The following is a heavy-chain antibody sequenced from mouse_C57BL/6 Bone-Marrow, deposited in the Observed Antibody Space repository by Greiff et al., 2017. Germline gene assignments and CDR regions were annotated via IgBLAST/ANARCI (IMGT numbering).Heavy chain of an antibody. J-gene: IGHJ2*01. CDR2: IYPRSGNT. CDR3: ARSRHSNYGYFDD. D-gene: IGHD2-5*01. V-gene: IGHV1-81*01. CDR1: GYTFTSYG. Sequence: VMLVESGAELARPGASVKLSCKASGYTFTSYGISWVKQRTGQGLEWIGEIYPRSGNTYYNSKFKGKATLTADKSSSTAYMELRSLTSEDAAVYFCARSRHSNYGYFDDWGQGTTLTVSA.